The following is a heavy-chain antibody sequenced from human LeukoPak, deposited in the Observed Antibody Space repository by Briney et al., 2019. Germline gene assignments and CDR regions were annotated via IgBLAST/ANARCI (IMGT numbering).Heavy chain of an antibody. V-gene: IGHV1-69*04. CDR1: GYTFTTHD. CDR3: ARDNMNYYDSSGFYY. D-gene: IGHD3-22*01. J-gene: IGHJ4*02. Sequence: SVKVSCKASGYTFTTHDLTWVRQATGQGLEWMGRIIPILGIANYAQKFQGRVTITADKSTSTAYMELSSLRSEDTAVYYCARDNMNYYDSSGFYYWGQGTLVTVSS. CDR2: IIPILGIA.